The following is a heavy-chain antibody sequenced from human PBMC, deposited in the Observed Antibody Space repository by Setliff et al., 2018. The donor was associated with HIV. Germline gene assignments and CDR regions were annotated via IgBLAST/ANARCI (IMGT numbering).Heavy chain of an antibody. V-gene: IGHV4-61*08. CDR3: ARHSPSDY. Sequence: SETLSLTCTVTGGSISSGGFYWTWIRQHPGKGLEWIGYIYRDGTTNYNPSLKSRVTMSLDTSKNQFSLKLSSVTAADTAVYYCARHSPSDYWGQGTLVTVSS. CDR2: IYRDGTT. J-gene: IGHJ4*02. CDR1: GGSISSGGFY.